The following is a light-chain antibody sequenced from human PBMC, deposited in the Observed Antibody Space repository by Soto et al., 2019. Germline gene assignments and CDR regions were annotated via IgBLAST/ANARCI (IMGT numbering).Light chain of an antibody. V-gene: IGKV1-6*01. J-gene: IGKJ5*01. CDR1: LPISNY. Sequence: IQMTQSPSSLSASVGDRVTITCRASLPISNYLAWYQQKPGKIPNLLIYAAYSLQSGVQSRFSGSGSGTDFTLTIRSLQPEDFATYYCIQDYNYPITFGQGTRLEIK. CDR3: IQDYNYPIT. CDR2: AAY.